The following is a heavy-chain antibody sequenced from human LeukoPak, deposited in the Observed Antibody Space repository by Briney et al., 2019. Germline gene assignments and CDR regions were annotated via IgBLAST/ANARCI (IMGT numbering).Heavy chain of an antibody. D-gene: IGHD3-10*01. J-gene: IGHJ4*02. CDR1: GGSISSYY. V-gene: IGHV4-59*12. Sequence: SETLSLTCTVSGGSISSYYWSWIRQPPGKGLEWIGYIYYSGSTNYRPSLKSRVTISVDTSKNQFSLKLSSVTAADTAVYYCAREGPMFDSGSYSKSLGCWGQGILVTVSS. CDR3: AREGPMFDSGSYSKSLGC. CDR2: IYYSGST.